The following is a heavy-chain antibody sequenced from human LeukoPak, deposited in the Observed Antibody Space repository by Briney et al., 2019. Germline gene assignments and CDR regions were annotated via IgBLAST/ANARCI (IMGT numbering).Heavy chain of an antibody. J-gene: IGHJ6*03. CDR2: IYYSGST. CDR3: ARFPNDAMVVTTPDYYYYMDV. V-gene: IGHV4-59*01. Sequence: PSETLSLTCTVSGGSISRYYWIWIRQPPGKGLEWIGYIYYSGSTNHHPSLNSRVTISVDTSKNQFSLKLSSVTAADTAVYYCARFPNDAMVVTTPDYYYYMDVWGKGTTVTVSS. CDR1: GGSISRYY. D-gene: IGHD4/OR15-4a*01.